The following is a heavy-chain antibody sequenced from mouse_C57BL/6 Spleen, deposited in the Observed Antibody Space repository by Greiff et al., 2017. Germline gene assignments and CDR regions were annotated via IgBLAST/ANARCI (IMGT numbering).Heavy chain of an antibody. V-gene: IGHV5-16*01. J-gene: IGHJ1*03. CDR1: GFTFSDYY. CDR2: INYDGSST. CDR3: ARDGGKGYFDV. Sequence: EVKLMESEGGLVQPGSSMKLSCTASGFTFSDYYMAWVRQVPEKGLEWVANINYDGSSTYYLDSLKSRFIISRDNAKNILYLQMSSLKSEDTATYYCARDGGKGYFDVWGTGTTVTVSS. D-gene: IGHD1-3*01.